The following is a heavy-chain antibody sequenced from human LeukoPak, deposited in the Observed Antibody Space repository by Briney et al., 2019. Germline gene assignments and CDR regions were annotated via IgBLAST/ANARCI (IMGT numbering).Heavy chain of an antibody. CDR3: AKDVRFLERGNHFDY. CDR1: GSTFSSYA. V-gene: IGHV3-23*01. Sequence: GGSLRLSCAASGSTFSSYAMSWVRQAPGKGLEWVSAISGSGGSTYYADSVKGRFTISRDNSKNTLYLQMNSLRAEDTAVYYCAKDVRFLERGNHFDYWGQGTLVTVSS. J-gene: IGHJ4*02. CDR2: ISGSGGST. D-gene: IGHD3-3*01.